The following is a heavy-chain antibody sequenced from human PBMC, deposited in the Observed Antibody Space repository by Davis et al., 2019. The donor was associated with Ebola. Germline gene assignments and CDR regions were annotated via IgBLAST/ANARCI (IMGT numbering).Heavy chain of an antibody. V-gene: IGHV3-21*06. CDR1: GFSFNTYG. D-gene: IGHD5-24*01. CDR3: VRDAWDQLHSLDV. J-gene: IGHJ6*02. CDR2: ISSSGTNI. Sequence: GESLKISCAASGFSFNTYGMHWVRQAPGKGLEWVSSISSSGTNIYYADSIKGRFFISRDNAKNSVYLQMNSLRDEDTALYYCVRDAWDQLHSLDVWGQGTAVTVAS.